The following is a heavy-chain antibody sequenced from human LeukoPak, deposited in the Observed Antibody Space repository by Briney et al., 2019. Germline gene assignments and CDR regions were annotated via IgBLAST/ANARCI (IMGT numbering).Heavy chain of an antibody. CDR3: AKDRSGSDY. CDR1: GFTFSSYA. J-gene: IGHJ4*02. CDR2: ISGSGCIT. V-gene: IGHV3-23*01. D-gene: IGHD3-22*01. Sequence: GGSLRLSCAASGFTFSSYAMSWVRQAPGKGLKWVSAISGSGCITYYADSVKGRFTFSRDNSKNTLYLQMNSLRAEDTAVYYCAKDRSGSDYWGQGTLVTVSS.